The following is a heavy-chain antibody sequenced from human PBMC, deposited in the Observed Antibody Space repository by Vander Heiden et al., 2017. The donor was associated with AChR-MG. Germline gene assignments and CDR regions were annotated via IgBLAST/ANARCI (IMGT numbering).Heavy chain of an antibody. J-gene: IGHJ6*03. CDR2: IIPIFGTA. CDR1: GGTFSSYA. D-gene: IGHD3-10*01. V-gene: IGHV1-69*01. Sequence: QVQLVQSGAEVKKPGSSVKVSCKASGGTFSSYAISWVRPAPGQGLEWMGGIIPIFGTANYAQKFQGRVTITADESTSTAYMGLSSLRSEDTAVYYCARDGLMVRGVVDYYYMDVWGKGTTVTVSS. CDR3: ARDGLMVRGVVDYYYMDV.